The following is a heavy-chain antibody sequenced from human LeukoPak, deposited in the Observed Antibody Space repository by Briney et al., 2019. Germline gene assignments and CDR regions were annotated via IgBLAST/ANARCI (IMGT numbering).Heavy chain of an antibody. CDR1: GGTFSSYT. J-gene: IGHJ3*02. V-gene: IGHV1-69*02. D-gene: IGHD5-24*01. CDR3: ALEGMATLDAFDI. CDR2: IIPILGIA. Sequence: SVKVSCKASGGTFSSYTISWVRQAPGQRLEWMGRIIPILGIANYAQKFQGRVTITADKSTSTAYMELSSLRSENTAVYYCALEGMATLDAFDIWGQGTMVTVSS.